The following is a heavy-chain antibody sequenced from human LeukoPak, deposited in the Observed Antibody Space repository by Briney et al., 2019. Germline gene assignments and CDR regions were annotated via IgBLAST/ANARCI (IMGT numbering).Heavy chain of an antibody. J-gene: IGHJ5*02. CDR1: GFTSSSYW. CDR2: INSDGSNT. Sequence: PGGSLRLSCAASGFTSSSYWMHWVRQAPGKGLVWVSRINSDGSNTNYADSVKGRSTISRDNAKNTVYLQMNSLRAEDTAVYYCAKDRFFEVTEPFDPWGQGTLVTVSS. D-gene: IGHD2-21*02. V-gene: IGHV3-74*01. CDR3: AKDRFFEVTEPFDP.